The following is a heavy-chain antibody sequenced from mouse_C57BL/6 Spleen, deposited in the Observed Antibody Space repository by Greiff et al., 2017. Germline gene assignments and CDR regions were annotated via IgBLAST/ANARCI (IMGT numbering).Heavy chain of an antibody. V-gene: IGHV1-42*01. CDR1: GYSFTGYY. Sequence: VQLQQPGPELVKPGASVKLSCKASGYSFTGYYMNWVKQSPEKSLEWIGEINPSTGGTTYNQKFKAKATLTVDKSSSTAYMQLKSLTSEDSAVYYCANGYPYAMDYCGQGTSVTVSS. CDR2: INPSTGGT. J-gene: IGHJ4*01. D-gene: IGHD2-2*01. CDR3: ANGYPYAMDY.